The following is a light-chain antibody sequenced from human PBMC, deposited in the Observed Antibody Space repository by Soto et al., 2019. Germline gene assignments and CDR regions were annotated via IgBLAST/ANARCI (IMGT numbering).Light chain of an antibody. CDR3: AAWGDSLSGPVV. CDR2: WNN. Sequence: QSVLTQPPSASGTPGQRITISCSGSSSNIGSNYVYWYQQLPGTAPKLLIYWNNQQPSGVPDRFSGSKSGTSAFLAISGLRSEDEADYYCAAWGDSLSGPVVFGGGTKLTVL. CDR1: SSNIGSNY. J-gene: IGLJ2*01. V-gene: IGLV1-47*01.